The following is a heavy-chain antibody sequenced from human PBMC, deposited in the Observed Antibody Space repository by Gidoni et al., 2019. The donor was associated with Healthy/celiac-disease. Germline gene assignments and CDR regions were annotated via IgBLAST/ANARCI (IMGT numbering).Heavy chain of an antibody. CDR1: GHTPSDFT. CDR2: FDPEDGET. V-gene: IGHV1-24*01. J-gene: IGHJ6*02. D-gene: IGHD5-12*01. Sequence: QVQLVQSGAEVKQPGASVTVSCKVSGHTPSDFTIHRVGQAPGKGVVWMGGFDPEDGETIYAEKFQGRVTMTEDTSTDTAYMELSSLGSEDTAVYYCATVGYSGYDRAPLSAYYYYGMDVWGQGTTVTVSS. CDR3: ATVGYSGYDRAPLSAYYYYGMDV.